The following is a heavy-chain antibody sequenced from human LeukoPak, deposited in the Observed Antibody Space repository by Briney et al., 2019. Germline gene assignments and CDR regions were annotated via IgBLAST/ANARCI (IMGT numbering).Heavy chain of an antibody. D-gene: IGHD6-19*01. J-gene: IGHJ5*02. Sequence: GASVKVSCKVSGYTLTELSMHWVRQAPGKGLEWMGGFDPEDGETIYAQKFQGRVTMTEDTSTDTAYMELSSLGSEDTAVYYCATIAVAGTGSLNWFDPWGQGTLVTVSS. V-gene: IGHV1-24*01. CDR1: GYTLTELS. CDR2: FDPEDGET. CDR3: ATIAVAGTGSLNWFDP.